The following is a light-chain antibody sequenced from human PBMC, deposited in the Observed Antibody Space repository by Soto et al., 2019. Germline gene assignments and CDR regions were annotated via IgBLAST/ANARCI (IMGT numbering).Light chain of an antibody. CDR3: ETWDSNSWV. Sequence: QLVLTQSSSASASLGSSVKLTCTLSSGHSSFIIAWHQLQPGKAPRFLMKLEPSGSYNKGSGVPDRFSGSSSGADRYLTISNLQFEDEADYYCETWDSNSWVFGGGTKVTVL. CDR1: SGHSSFI. V-gene: IGLV4-60*02. J-gene: IGLJ3*02. CDR2: LEPSGSY.